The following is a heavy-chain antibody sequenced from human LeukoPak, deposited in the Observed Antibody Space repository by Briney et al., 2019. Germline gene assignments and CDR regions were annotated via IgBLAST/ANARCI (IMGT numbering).Heavy chain of an antibody. J-gene: IGHJ4*02. V-gene: IGHV3-7*01. CDR1: GFTFSKNW. CDR2: IKEDGTDK. Sequence: GGSLRLSCAASGFTFSKNWMSWVRQAPGKGLEWVANIKEDGTDKYYVDSVKGRFTISKDNAKNSLYLQMNSLGIEDTAVYFCARDGDGYRDWGQGTRVTVSS. CDR3: ARDGDGYRD. D-gene: IGHD5-18*01.